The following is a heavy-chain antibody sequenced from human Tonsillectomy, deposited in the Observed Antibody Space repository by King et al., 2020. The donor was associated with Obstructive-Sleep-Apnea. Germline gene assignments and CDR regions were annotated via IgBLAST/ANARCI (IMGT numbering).Heavy chain of an antibody. CDR1: GGSLSRTTYY. D-gene: IGHD3-22*01. Sequence: QLQESGPGLVKPSETLSLTCTVSGGSLSRTTYYWGWIRQSPGKGLEWIGNIYYSGSTYYNPSLKSRVTVSVDTSTNHFSLRLSSVTAADTAVYYCARASYYYESSGYYYALPYYFDHWGQGTLVTVSS. V-gene: IGHV4-39*07. CDR3: ARASYYYESSGYYYALPYYFDH. CDR2: IYYSGST. J-gene: IGHJ4*02.